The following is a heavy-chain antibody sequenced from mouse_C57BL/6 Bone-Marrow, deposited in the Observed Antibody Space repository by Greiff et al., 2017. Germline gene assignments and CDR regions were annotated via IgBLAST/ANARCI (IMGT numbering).Heavy chain of an antibody. Sequence: EVQLQESGAELVKPGASVKLSCTASGFNIKDYYMHWVKQRTEQGLEWIGRIDPEDGATKYAPKFQGKATITADTSSNTAYLQLSSLTSEDTAVYYCARDWLLPVFAYWGQGTLVTVSA. CDR2: IDPEDGAT. V-gene: IGHV14-2*01. CDR3: ARDWLLPVFAY. J-gene: IGHJ3*01. D-gene: IGHD2-3*01. CDR1: GFNIKDYY.